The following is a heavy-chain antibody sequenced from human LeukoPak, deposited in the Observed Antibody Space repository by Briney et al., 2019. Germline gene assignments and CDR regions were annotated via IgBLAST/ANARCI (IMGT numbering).Heavy chain of an antibody. D-gene: IGHD6-13*01. CDR2: IKSKTDGGTT. Sequence: GGSLRLSCAASGFTFSNAWMSWVRQAPGKGLEWVGRIKSKTDGGTTDYAAPVKGRFTISRDDSKNTLYLQMNSLKTEDTAVYYCSAHLGDSRSWWLLDCWGQGTLVTVSS. J-gene: IGHJ4*02. CDR1: GFTFSNAW. V-gene: IGHV3-15*01. CDR3: SAHLGDSRSWWLLDC.